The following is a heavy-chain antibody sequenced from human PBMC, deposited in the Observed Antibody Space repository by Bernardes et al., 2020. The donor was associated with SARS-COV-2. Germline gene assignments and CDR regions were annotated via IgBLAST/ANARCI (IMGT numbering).Heavy chain of an antibody. D-gene: IGHD3-22*01. CDR2: ISSASIYI. V-gene: IGHV3-21*06. CDR3: ARDHDEYDTHGAFGI. J-gene: IGHJ3*02. CDR1: GFTFNFYT. Sequence: GGSLRLSCEASGFTFNFYTMNWVRQAPGKGLEWVSSISSASIYIKYADSVKGRFTVSRDNAKNSLFLQMGSLSADDTAVYYCARDHDEYDTHGAFGIWGLGTKVTVSS.